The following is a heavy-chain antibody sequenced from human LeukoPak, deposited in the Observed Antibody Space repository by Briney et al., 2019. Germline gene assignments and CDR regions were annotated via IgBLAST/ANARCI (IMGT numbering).Heavy chain of an antibody. Sequence: QAGGSLRLSCAASGFTFSDYYMSWIRQAPGKGLEWVSYISSSGSTIYYADSVKGRLTISRDNAKNSLYLQMNSLRAEDTAVYYCARVPHVDSSGYYYYFDYWGQGTLVTVSS. J-gene: IGHJ4*02. D-gene: IGHD3-22*01. V-gene: IGHV3-11*01. CDR2: ISSSGSTI. CDR1: GFTFSDYY. CDR3: ARVPHVDSSGYYYYFDY.